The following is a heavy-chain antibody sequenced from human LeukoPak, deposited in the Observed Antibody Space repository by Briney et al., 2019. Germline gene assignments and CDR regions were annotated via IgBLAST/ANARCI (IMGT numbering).Heavy chain of an antibody. CDR1: GFTVSSNY. CDR3: SRGVTPPFFDD. CDR2: IYSGGGT. D-gene: IGHD3-10*01. J-gene: IGHJ4*02. Sequence: PGGSLRLSCAASGFTVSSNYMSWVRQGPGKGLEWVSVIYSGGGTYYAGSVKGRFTISRDNSKNTLYLQMNSLRAEDTAVYYCSRGVTPPFFDDWGQGSLVTVSS. V-gene: IGHV3-53*01.